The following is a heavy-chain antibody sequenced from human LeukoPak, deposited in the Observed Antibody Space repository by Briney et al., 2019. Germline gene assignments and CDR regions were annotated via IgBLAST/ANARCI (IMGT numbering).Heavy chain of an antibody. Sequence: PGRSLRLSCAASGFTFSSYGMHWVRQAPGKGLEWVAVIWYDGSNKYYADSVKGRFTISRDNSKNTLYLQMNSLRAEDTAVYYCARGTIAVAGTGSFDYWGQGTLATVSS. J-gene: IGHJ4*02. D-gene: IGHD6-19*01. V-gene: IGHV3-33*01. CDR1: GFTFSSYG. CDR3: ARGTIAVAGTGSFDY. CDR2: IWYDGSNK.